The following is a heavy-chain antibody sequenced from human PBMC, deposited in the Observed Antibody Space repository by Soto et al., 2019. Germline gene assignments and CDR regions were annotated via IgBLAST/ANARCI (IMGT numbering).Heavy chain of an antibody. V-gene: IGHV4-59*01. Sequence: SETLSLTCTVSGGSISSYYWNWIRQPPGKGLEWIGYIYYSGSTNNNPSLNSRVTISVDTSKNQFSLKVNSVTAADTAVYFCAREKTLRGYSYGYVDYWGQGTLVTVSS. D-gene: IGHD5-18*01. CDR3: AREKTLRGYSYGYVDY. CDR2: IYYSGST. J-gene: IGHJ4*02. CDR1: GGSISSYY.